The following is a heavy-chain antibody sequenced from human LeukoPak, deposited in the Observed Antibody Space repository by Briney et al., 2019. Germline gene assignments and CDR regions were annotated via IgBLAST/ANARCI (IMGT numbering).Heavy chain of an antibody. CDR1: GGSISSSSYY. D-gene: IGHD2-2*01. CDR3: ARSDCSSTSCPHAGYYYYMDV. Sequence: SETLSLTCTVSGGSISSSSYYWGCIRQPPGNGLEWIGSIYYSGSTYYNPSLKSRVAISVDTSKNQFSLKLSSVTAADTAVYYCARSDCSSTSCPHAGYYYYMDVWGKGTTVTV. V-gene: IGHV4-39*01. J-gene: IGHJ6*03. CDR2: IYYSGST.